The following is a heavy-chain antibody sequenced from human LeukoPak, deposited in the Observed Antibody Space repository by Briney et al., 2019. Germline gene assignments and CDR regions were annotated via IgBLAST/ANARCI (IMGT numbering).Heavy chain of an antibody. Sequence: GGSLRLSCAASEFSVGSNYMTWVRQAPGKGLEWVSLIYSGGSTYYADSVKGRFTISRDNAKNSLYLQMNSLRAEDTAVYYCASPVEDTRGGVGAADYWGQGTLVTVSS. CDR2: IYSGGST. V-gene: IGHV3-66*01. CDR1: EFSVGSNY. CDR3: ASPVEDTRGGVGAADY. D-gene: IGHD1-26*01. J-gene: IGHJ4*02.